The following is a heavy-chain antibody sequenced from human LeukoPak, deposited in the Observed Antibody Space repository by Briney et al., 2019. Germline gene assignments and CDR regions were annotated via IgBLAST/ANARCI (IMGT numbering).Heavy chain of an antibody. J-gene: IGHJ4*02. V-gene: IGHV1-18*01. CDR2: ISAYNGNT. CDR3: ARSPQPYYDILTGYSPTAQFDY. Sequence: ASVTVSCKASGYTFTSYGISWVRQAPGQGLEWMGWISAYNGNTNYAQKLQGRVTMTTDTSTSTAYMELRSLRSDDTAVYYCARSPQPYYDILTGYSPTAQFDYWGQGTRVTVSS. D-gene: IGHD3-9*01. CDR1: GYTFTSYG.